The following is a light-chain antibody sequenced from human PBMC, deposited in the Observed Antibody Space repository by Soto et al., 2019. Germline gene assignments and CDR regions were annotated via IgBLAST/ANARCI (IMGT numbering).Light chain of an antibody. CDR1: QSISTW. CDR3: QHYNTYSGT. J-gene: IGKJ1*01. CDR2: DAS. Sequence: DIQMTQSPSTLSASMGDRVTITCRASQSISTWLAWYQQKPGKAPELLIYDASSLQSGVPFRFTGSGSGTDFTLTISSLQPDDVATYYCQHYNTYSGTFGQGTKVEIK. V-gene: IGKV1-5*01.